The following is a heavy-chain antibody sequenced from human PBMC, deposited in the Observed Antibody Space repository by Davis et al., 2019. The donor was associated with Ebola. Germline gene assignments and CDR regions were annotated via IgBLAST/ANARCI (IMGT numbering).Heavy chain of an antibody. V-gene: IGHV3-64D*08. Sequence: RGSLTLSCPTSAFTFSSSAMHWGRQAPGKGLEYVSGINDNGRRIHYGESVKGRFTISRDKSKNTLYLQMSSLREEDTALYYGVKDRSGTYAFDIWGQGTGITVSS. CDR2: INDNGRRI. D-gene: IGHD3-10*01. J-gene: IGHJ3*02. CDR3: VKDRSGTYAFDI. CDR1: AFTFSSSA.